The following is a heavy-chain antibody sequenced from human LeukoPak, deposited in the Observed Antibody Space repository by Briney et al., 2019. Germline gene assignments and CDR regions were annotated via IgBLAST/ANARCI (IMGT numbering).Heavy chain of an antibody. CDR1: GFTFSTYG. Sequence: GGSLRLSCAAPGFTFSTYGMSWVRQAPGKGLEWVSSISSTSIYRYYADSVKGRFTMSRDNAKNSLYLQMSSLRAEDTAVYYCARAPYYYYDSGSGTRVTGNPDYWGQGTLVTVSS. V-gene: IGHV3-21*01. CDR3: ARAPYYYYDSGSGTRVTGNPDY. J-gene: IGHJ4*02. D-gene: IGHD3-10*01. CDR2: ISSTSIYR.